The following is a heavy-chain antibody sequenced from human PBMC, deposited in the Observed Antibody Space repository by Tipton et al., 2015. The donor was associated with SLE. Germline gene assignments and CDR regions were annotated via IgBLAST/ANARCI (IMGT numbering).Heavy chain of an antibody. CDR3: ARLPLPLGNFYFDF. CDR2: IYYSGST. V-gene: IGHV4-39*01. J-gene: IGHJ4*02. Sequence: TLSLTCTVSGGSISSRSYYWGWIRQPPGKGLEWIGSIYYSGSTYYNPSLKSRVTISVDTSKNQFSLRLSSVTATDTAVYYCARLPLPLGNFYFDFWGQGTLVTVSS. D-gene: IGHD1-26*01. CDR1: GGSISSRSYY.